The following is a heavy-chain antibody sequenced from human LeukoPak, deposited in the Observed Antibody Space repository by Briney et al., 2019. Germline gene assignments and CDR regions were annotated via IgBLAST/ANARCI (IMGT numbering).Heavy chain of an antibody. V-gene: IGHV4-59*01. CDR2: IYYSGST. D-gene: IGHD3-16*01. CDR1: GGSISSYY. J-gene: IGHJ4*02. CDR3: ARIMYYFDY. Sequence: SETLSLTCTVSGGSISSYYLSWIRQPPGKGLEWIGYIYYSGSTNYNPSLQSRVTISVDTSKNQFSLKLSSLSAADTAVYYCARIMYYFDYWGQGTLVTVSS.